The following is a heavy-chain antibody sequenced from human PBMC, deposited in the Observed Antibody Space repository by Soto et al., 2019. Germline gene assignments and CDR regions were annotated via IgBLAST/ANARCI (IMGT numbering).Heavy chain of an antibody. J-gene: IGHJ6*02. CDR1: GFTFSNYD. Sequence: EVQLVESGEGLVQPGGSLRLSCEASGFTFSNYDMHWVRQGTGKGLEWVSGISAAGDPDYADSVEGRFTISRENDQNSFFLQMNSLRVGDTAVYYCARTDRDFYGLDVWGQGTTVIVSS. CDR3: ARTDRDFYGLDV. CDR2: ISAAGDP. V-gene: IGHV3-13*05.